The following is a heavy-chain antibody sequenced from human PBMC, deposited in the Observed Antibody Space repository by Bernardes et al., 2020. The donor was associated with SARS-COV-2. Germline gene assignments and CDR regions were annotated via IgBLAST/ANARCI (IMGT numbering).Heavy chain of an antibody. V-gene: IGHV7-4-1*02. J-gene: IGHJ6*02. CDR3: ASGLGYCSSTSCYSYGMDV. CDR1: GYTFTSYA. CDR2: INTNTGNP. D-gene: IGHD2-2*01. Sequence: ASVKVSCKASGYTFTSYAMNWVRQAPGQGLEWMGWINTNTGNPTYAQGFTGRFVFSLDTSVSTAYLQISSLKAEDTAVYYCASGLGYCSSTSCYSYGMDVWGQGTTVTVSS.